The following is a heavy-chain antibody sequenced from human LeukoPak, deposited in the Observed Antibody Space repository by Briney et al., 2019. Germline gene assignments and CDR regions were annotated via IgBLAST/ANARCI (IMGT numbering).Heavy chain of an antibody. J-gene: IGHJ4*02. D-gene: IGHD6-6*01. CDR3: TKGQSTIATRSFDS. V-gene: IGHV3-23*01. CDR1: GFSFSTYG. CDR2: ISTNSANT. Sequence: GGSLRLSCAASGFSFSTYGMNWVRQAPGKGLEWVSTISTNSANTYYTDSVKGRFTISRDNFRSMLFLQMNSLSAEDTAVYYCTKGQSTIATRSFDSWGQGTLVTVSS.